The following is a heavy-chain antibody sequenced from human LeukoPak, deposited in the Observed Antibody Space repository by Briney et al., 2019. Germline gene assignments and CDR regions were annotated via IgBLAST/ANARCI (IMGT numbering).Heavy chain of an antibody. V-gene: IGHV3-74*01. J-gene: IGHJ4*02. CDR1: RFRFSNYW. Sequence: GGSLRLSCAASRFRFSNYWMHWVRQAPGKGLVWVSRVKSDGSNPSYADSVKGRFTISRDNAENMLYLQMNTLGAEGTAVYYCARDIVSGSGSLDYWGQGTLVTVSS. CDR2: VKSDGSNP. D-gene: IGHD3-10*01. CDR3: ARDIVSGSGSLDY.